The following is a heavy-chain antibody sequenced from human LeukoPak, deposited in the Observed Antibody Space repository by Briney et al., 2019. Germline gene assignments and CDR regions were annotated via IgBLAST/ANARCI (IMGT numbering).Heavy chain of an antibody. CDR1: AYTFTSFG. CDR2: ISAYNGNT. V-gene: IGHV1-18*01. J-gene: IGHJ4*02. D-gene: IGHD3-10*01. CDR3: ARDLMVRGIVWAFDY. Sequence: ASVKVSCKASAYTFTSFGISWVRQAPGQGLEWMGWISAYNGNTNYAQELQGRVTMTTDTSTSTAYMVLRSLRSDVTAVYYYARDLMVRGIVWAFDYWGQGTLVTVSS.